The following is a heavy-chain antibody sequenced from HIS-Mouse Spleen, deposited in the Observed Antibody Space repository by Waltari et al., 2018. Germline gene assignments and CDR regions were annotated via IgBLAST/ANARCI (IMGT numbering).Heavy chain of an antibody. Sequence: QLQLQESGPGLVKPSETLSLTCTVSGGSISSSRYYLGWIRQPPGTGLEWIGSIYYSGSTYYNPSLKSRVTISVDTSKNQFSLKLSSVTAADTAVYYCAREIPYSSSWYDWYFDLWGRGTLVTVSS. D-gene: IGHD6-13*01. V-gene: IGHV4-39*07. CDR2: IYYSGST. CDR1: GGSISSSRYY. CDR3: AREIPYSSSWYDWYFDL. J-gene: IGHJ2*01.